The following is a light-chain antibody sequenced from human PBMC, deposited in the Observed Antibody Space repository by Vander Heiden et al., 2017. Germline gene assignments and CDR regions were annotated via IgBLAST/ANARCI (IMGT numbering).Light chain of an antibody. Sequence: DIQMTQSPSSLSASVGDRVTITCRASQSISSYLNWYQQKPGKAPKLLIYAASSLQSGVPSRISGSRAGTEFTLTISSLQPEDFATYYCQQSYRTPPLTFGGGTKVEIK. CDR1: QSISSY. CDR3: QQSYRTPPLT. CDR2: AAS. V-gene: IGKV1-39*01. J-gene: IGKJ4*01.